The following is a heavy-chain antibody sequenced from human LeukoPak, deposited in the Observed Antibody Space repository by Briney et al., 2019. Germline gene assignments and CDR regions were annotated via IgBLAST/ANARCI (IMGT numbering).Heavy chain of an antibody. CDR2: IYYSGST. V-gene: IGHV4-39*01. Sequence: PSETLSLTCTVSGGSISSSSYYWGWIRQPPGTGLEWIGSIYYSGSTYYNPSLKSRVTISVDTSKNQFSLKLSSVTAADTAVYYCARQMYSSSSDAFDIWGQGTMVTVSS. CDR3: ARQMYSSSSDAFDI. J-gene: IGHJ3*02. CDR1: GGSISSSSYY. D-gene: IGHD6-13*01.